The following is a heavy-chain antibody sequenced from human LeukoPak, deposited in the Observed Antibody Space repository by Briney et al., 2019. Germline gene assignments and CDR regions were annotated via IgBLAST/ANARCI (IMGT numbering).Heavy chain of an antibody. CDR3: ARRASMGSWYFFDY. CDR1: GGSISSYY. D-gene: IGHD2-15*01. J-gene: IGHJ4*02. CDR2: IYYSGST. V-gene: IGHV4-59*08. Sequence: SETLSLTCAVSGGSISSYYWSWIRQPPGKGLEWIGYIYYSGSTNYNPSLKSRVTISVDTSKNQFSLKLSSVTAADTAVYYCARRASMGSWYFFDYWGQEALVTVSS.